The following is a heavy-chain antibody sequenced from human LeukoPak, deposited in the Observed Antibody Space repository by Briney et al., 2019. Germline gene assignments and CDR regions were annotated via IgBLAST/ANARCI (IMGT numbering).Heavy chain of an antibody. CDR3: AREREYCSGGSCYPNWYFDL. J-gene: IGHJ2*01. D-gene: IGHD2-15*01. Sequence: GGSLRLSCAASGFTFSSYAMSWVRQAPGEGLAWVSVIYTSGYTYYTDSVKGRFTISRDSSKNTLFLHMNSLRAEDTAVYYCAREREYCSGGSCYPNWYFDLWGRGTLVTVSS. V-gene: IGHV3-53*01. CDR1: GFTFSSYA. CDR2: IYTSGYT.